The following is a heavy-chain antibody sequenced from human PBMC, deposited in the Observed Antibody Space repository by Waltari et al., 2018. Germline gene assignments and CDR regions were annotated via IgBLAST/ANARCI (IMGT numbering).Heavy chain of an antibody. V-gene: IGHV4-39*01. Sequence: QLQLQESGPGLVKPSETLSLTCTVSGGSISSSSYYWGWIRQPPGKGLEWIGSIYYSGSTYYNPSLKSRVTISVDTSKNQFSLKRSSVTAADTAVYYCARHVDYSTHWFDPWGQGTLVTVSS. J-gene: IGHJ5*02. CDR3: ARHVDYSTHWFDP. D-gene: IGHD4-4*01. CDR2: IYYSGST. CDR1: GGSISSSSYY.